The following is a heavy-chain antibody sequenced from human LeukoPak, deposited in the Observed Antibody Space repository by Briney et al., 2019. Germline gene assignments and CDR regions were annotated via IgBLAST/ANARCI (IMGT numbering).Heavy chain of an antibody. J-gene: IGHJ4*02. CDR3: AKDLITYYYGSGSYPPDY. CDR2: ISYDGSNK. V-gene: IGHV3-30*18. Sequence: PGGSLRLSCAASGFTFSSYGMHWVRQAPGKGLEWVAVISYDGSNKYYADSVKGRFTISRDNSKNTLYLQMNSLRAEDTAVYYCAKDLITYYYGSGSYPPDYWGQGTLVTVSS. D-gene: IGHD3-10*01. CDR1: GFTFSSYG.